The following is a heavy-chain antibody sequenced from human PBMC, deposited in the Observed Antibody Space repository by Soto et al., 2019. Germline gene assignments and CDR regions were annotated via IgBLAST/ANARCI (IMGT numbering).Heavy chain of an antibody. CDR2: INPNGYTS. Sequence: QVQMVQSGAEVKKPGASVKLSCKASGYTFMNYYIHWVRQAPGQGLEWMGIINPNGYTSTLAQKFQGRLTVTSDTSTSKVYMELGSLSSEDTAVYYCARDLHGAFTTMVYWGQGSLVTVSS. D-gene: IGHD5-18*01. V-gene: IGHV1-46*01. J-gene: IGHJ4*02. CDR3: ARDLHGAFTTMVY. CDR1: GYTFMNYY.